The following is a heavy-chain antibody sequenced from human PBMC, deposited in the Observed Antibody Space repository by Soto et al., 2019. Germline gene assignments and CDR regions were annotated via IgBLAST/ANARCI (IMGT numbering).Heavy chain of an antibody. Sequence: PSETLSLTCSVSGGSISNNFYYWNWIRQSPGKDLEWIGYISNSGNTAYNPSLNSRGTISVDKPKNQFSLKLSSVTAADTAIYYCTRRFSYGSGKYGIDLWGQGTTVTVSS. V-gene: IGHV4-61*05. CDR2: ISNSGNT. D-gene: IGHD3-10*01. CDR3: TRRFSYGSGKYGIDL. J-gene: IGHJ6*02. CDR1: GGSISNNFYY.